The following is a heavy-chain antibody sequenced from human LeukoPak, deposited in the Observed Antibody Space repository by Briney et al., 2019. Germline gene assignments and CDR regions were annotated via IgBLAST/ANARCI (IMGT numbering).Heavy chain of an antibody. Sequence: GGSLRLSCAASGFTFSSYAMSWVRQAPGKGLEWVSSISSSSSYTYYADSVKGRLTISRDNAKNSLYLQMNSLRAEDTAVYYCARDQGYYDSSGPIDYWGQGTLVTVSS. D-gene: IGHD3-22*01. V-gene: IGHV3-21*01. CDR3: ARDQGYYDSSGPIDY. J-gene: IGHJ4*02. CDR2: ISSSSSYT. CDR1: GFTFSSYA.